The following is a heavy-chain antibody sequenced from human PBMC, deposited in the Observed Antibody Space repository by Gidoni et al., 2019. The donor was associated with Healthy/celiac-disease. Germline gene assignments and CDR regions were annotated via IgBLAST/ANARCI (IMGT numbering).Heavy chain of an antibody. Sequence: QVQLVQSGAEVKKTGSSVKVSCKASGGTLSRYAISWVRQAPGQGLEWMGGIIPIFGTANYAQKFQGRVTITADESTSTAYMELSSLRSEDTAVYYCARNYYGSGRRVDAFDIWGQGTMVTVSS. CDR3: ARNYYGSGRRVDAFDI. CDR2: IIPIFGTA. D-gene: IGHD3-10*01. CDR1: GGTLSRYA. J-gene: IGHJ3*02. V-gene: IGHV1-69*01.